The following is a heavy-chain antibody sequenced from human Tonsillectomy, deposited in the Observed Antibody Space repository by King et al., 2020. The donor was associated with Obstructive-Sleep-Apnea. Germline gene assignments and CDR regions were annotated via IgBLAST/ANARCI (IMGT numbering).Heavy chain of an antibody. V-gene: IGHV4-34*01. J-gene: IGHJ6*02. CDR1: GGSFTGYY. CDR3: ARGTWDCSGGICYSYYGMDV. D-gene: IGHD2-15*01. Sequence: VQLQQWGAGLLNPSETLSLTCAVYGGSFTGYYWSWIRQPPGKGLEWIGEINHSGSTNYNPSLKSRVSISVDTSKKQFSLKVSSVTAADTAVYYCARGTWDCSGGICYSYYGMDVWGHGTTVTVSS. CDR2: INHSGST.